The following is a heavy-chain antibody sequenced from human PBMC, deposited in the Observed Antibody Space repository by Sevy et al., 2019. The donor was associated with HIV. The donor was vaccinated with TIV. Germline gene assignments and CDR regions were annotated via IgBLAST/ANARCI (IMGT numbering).Heavy chain of an antibody. Sequence: GGSLRLSCAASGFTFSSYWMHWVRQAPGKGLVWVSRINSDGSSTSYADSVKGRFTISRDNAKNTLYLQMNSLRAEDTAVYYCARTPPQNYYDSSGSPFGYWGQGTLVTVSS. CDR2: INSDGSST. V-gene: IGHV3-74*01. CDR1: GFTFSSYW. J-gene: IGHJ4*02. CDR3: ARTPPQNYYDSSGSPFGY. D-gene: IGHD3-22*01.